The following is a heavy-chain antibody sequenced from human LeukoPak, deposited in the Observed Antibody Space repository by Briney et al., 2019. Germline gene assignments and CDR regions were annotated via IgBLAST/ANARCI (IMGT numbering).Heavy chain of an antibody. V-gene: IGHV1-2*02. CDR2: INPNSGGT. J-gene: IGHJ3*02. Sequence: ASVKVSCKASGYTFTGYYMHWVRQAPGQGLEWMGWINPNSGGTNYAQKFQGRVTMTRDTSISTAYMELSRLRSDDTAVYYCARLTADLRAFDIWGQGTMVTVSS. CDR1: GYTFTGYY. D-gene: IGHD7-27*01. CDR3: ARLTADLRAFDI.